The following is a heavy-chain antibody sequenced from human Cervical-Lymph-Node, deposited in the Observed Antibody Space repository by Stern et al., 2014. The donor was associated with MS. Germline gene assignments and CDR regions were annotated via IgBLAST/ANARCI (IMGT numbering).Heavy chain of an antibody. CDR2: IDYSGST. CDR3: ARGGSYYYY. D-gene: IGHD1-26*01. Sequence: QVQLGQSGPGLVKPSETLSLTCTVSGGSFGTYFWSWIRQPPGKGLEWLGYIDYSGSTIYNPSLKSRVTISIDTSKNQFSLNLSSVTSADTAVYYCARGGSYYYYWGQGTLVTVSS. V-gene: IGHV4-59*01. J-gene: IGHJ4*02. CDR1: GGSFGTYF.